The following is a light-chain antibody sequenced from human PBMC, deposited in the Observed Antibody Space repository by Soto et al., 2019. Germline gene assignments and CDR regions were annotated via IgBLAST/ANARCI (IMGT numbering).Light chain of an antibody. Sequence: EIVLTQSPATLSLSPGERATLSCRASQSVSSYLAWYQQKPGQAPRLLIYDASNRATGIPARFSGSGSGTDFTLTISSLEPEDFALYYCQQRSPWTPQFTFGPGTKVDIK. CDR3: QQRSPWTPQFT. CDR2: DAS. J-gene: IGKJ3*01. CDR1: QSVSSY. V-gene: IGKV3-11*01.